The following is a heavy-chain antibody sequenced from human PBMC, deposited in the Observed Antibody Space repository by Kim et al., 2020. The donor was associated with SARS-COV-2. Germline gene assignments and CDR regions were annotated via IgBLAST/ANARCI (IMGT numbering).Heavy chain of an antibody. J-gene: IGHJ4*02. V-gene: IGHV3-7*04. CDR3: ARVGIVAGSFDY. Sequence: YVESGKGRFTISRDNTKTSLYLQMNSLRAEDTAVYYCARVGIVAGSFDYWGQGTLVTVSS. D-gene: IGHD5-12*01.